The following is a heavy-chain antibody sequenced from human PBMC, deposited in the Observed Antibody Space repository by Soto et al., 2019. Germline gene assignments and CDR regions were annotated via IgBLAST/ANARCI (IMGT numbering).Heavy chain of an antibody. CDR2: IYHSGST. D-gene: IGHD6-13*01. J-gene: IGHJ6*02. V-gene: IGHV4-4*02. Sequence: QVQLQESGPGLVKPSGTLSLTCAVSGGSISSSNWWSWVRQPPGKGLEWIGEIYHSGSTNYNPSLKRRVTIPVDTSKNQFSLKLRAVTAADTAVYYCAREGLTAAGPGGMDVWGQGTTVTVSS. CDR3: AREGLTAAGPGGMDV. CDR1: GGSISSSNW.